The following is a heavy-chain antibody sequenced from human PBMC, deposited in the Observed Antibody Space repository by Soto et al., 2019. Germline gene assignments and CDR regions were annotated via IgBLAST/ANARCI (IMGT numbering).Heavy chain of an antibody. CDR3: ARDNCISTSCYSYHHYGMAV. D-gene: IGHD2-2*01. Sequence: GGSLRLSCAASGFTFSSFGMHWVRQAPGKGLEWVAVISYDGSNKYYSDSVKGRFTISRDNSKNTLFLQMNSLRAGDTAVYYCARDNCISTSCYSYHHYGMAVWGQGTTVTVSS. J-gene: IGHJ6*02. CDR2: ISYDGSNK. V-gene: IGHV3-30*03. CDR1: GFTFSSFG.